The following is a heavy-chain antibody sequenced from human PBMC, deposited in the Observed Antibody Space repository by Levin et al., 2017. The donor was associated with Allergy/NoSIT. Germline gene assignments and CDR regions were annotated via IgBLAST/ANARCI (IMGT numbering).Heavy chain of an antibody. D-gene: IGHD3-16*02. Sequence: GGSLRLSCAASGFTFSSYGMHWVRQAPGKGLEWVAVISYDGSNKYYADSVKGRFTISRDNSKNTLYLQMNSLRAEDTAVYYCAILPGGIWGSYRGYGAVDRGGQGTMVTVSS. CDR3: AILPGGIWGSYRGYGAVDR. CDR2: ISYDGSNK. V-gene: IGHV3-30*03. J-gene: IGHJ3*02. CDR1: GFTFSSYG.